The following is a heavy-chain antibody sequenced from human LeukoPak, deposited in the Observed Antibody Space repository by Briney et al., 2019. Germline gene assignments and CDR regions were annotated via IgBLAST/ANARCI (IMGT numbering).Heavy chain of an antibody. V-gene: IGHV3-30-3*01. CDR1: GFTFSSYA. D-gene: IGHD2-15*01. CDR3: ARKLGYCSGGSCPFDY. J-gene: IGHJ4*02. CDR2: ISYDGSNK. Sequence: GGSLRLSCAASGFTFSSYAMHWVRQAPGKGLEWVAVISYDGSNKYYADSVKGRFTISRDNSKNTLYLQMNSLRAEDTAVYYCARKLGYCSGGSCPFDYWGQGTLVTVSS.